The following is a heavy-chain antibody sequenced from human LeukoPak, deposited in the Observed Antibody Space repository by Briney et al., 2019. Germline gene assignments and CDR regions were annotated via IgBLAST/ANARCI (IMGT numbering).Heavy chain of an antibody. V-gene: IGHV3-30*03. CDR3: VRDRDSTGYYDY. Sequence: GGSLRLSCEASGFTFSSYEMNWVRQTPGKGLEWVAVVSDDGNNIYYADSVKGRFTISRDNSKNTLYLQTNSLRAEDTALYYCVRDRDSTGYYDYWGQGTLVTVSS. D-gene: IGHD3-22*01. CDR1: GFTFSSYE. CDR2: VSDDGNNI. J-gene: IGHJ4*02.